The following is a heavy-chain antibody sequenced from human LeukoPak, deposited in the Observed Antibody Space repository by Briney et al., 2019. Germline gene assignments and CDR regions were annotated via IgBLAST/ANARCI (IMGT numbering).Heavy chain of an antibody. V-gene: IGHV1-69*13. CDR1: GGTFSSYA. J-gene: IGHJ6*02. CDR2: IIPIFGTA. CDR3: ARQTMIVVVTEYYYYGMDV. D-gene: IGHD3-22*01. Sequence: SVKVSCKASGGTFSSYAISWVRQAPGQGLEWMGGIIPIFGTANYAQKFQDRLTITADESTSTAYMELSSLRSEDTAVYYCARQTMIVVVTEYYYYGMDVWGQGTTVTVSS.